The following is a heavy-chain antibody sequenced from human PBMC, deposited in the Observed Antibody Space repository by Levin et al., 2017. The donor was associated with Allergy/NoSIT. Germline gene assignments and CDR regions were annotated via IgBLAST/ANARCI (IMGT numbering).Heavy chain of an antibody. CDR1: GFRFTSDT. J-gene: IGHJ6*03. CDR3: ARGFDYYDSESYSQIYFYYDFDT. CDR2: ISASTNSI. V-gene: IGHV3-21*01. D-gene: IGHD3-10*01. Sequence: SCAASGFRFTSDTMNWVRQAPGKGLEWVSSISASTNSIYYANSVKGRFTVSRDNAKNSLYLQMNSLRAEDTAVYYCARGFDYYDSESYSQIYFYYDFDTWGKGTTVTVSS.